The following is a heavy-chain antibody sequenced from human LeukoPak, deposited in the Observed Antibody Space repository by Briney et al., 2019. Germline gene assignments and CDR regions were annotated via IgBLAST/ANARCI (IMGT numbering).Heavy chain of an antibody. V-gene: IGHV4-59*01. CDR2: IYYSGST. Sequence: SETLSLTCAVYGGSFSGYYWSWIRQPPGKGLEWIGYIYYSGSTNYNPSLKSRVTISVDTSKNQFSLKLSSVTAADTAVYYCARGTLGYCSSTSCYRNWFDPWGQGTLVTVSS. CDR1: GGSFSGYY. CDR3: ARGTLGYCSSTSCYRNWFDP. D-gene: IGHD2-2*01. J-gene: IGHJ5*02.